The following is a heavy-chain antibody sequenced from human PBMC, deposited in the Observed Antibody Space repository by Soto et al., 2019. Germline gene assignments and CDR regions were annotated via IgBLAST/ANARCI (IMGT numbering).Heavy chain of an antibody. Sequence: PSETLSLTCTVSGGSISSYYWSWIRQPPGRGLEWIGYIYYSGSTNYNPSLKSRVTISVDTSKNQFSLKLSSVTAADTAVYYCARLYDYGDYWYYFDYWGQGTLVTVSS. D-gene: IGHD4-17*01. J-gene: IGHJ4*02. CDR3: ARLYDYGDYWYYFDY. CDR1: GGSISSYY. V-gene: IGHV4-59*01. CDR2: IYYSGST.